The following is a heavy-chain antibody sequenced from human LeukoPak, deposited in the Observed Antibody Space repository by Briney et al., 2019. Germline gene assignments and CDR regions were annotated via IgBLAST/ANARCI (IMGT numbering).Heavy chain of an antibody. CDR3: AKDTGYYYDSSGYFPY. CDR1: GFTFDDYA. J-gene: IGHJ4*02. D-gene: IGHD3-22*01. CDR2: ISWNSGSI. Sequence: GGSLRLSCAASGFTFDDYAMHWVRQAPGKGLEWVSGISWNSGSIGYADSVKGRFTISRDNAKNSLYLQMNSLRAEDTALYYCAKDTGYYYDSSGYFPYWGQGTLVTVSS. V-gene: IGHV3-9*01.